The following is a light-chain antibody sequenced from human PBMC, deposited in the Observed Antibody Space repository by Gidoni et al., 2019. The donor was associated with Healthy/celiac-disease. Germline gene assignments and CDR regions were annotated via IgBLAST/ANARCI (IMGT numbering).Light chain of an antibody. CDR2: LGS. CDR3: MQALQKVT. V-gene: IGKV2-28*01. Sequence: QCPQLLIFLGSNRATGVPDRFSCSGSGTDSTLKLSRVEAEDVGVYYCMQALQKVTFGQGTKVEIK. J-gene: IGKJ1*01.